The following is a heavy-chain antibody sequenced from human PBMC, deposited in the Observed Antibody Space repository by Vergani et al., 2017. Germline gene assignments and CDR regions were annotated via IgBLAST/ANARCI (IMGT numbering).Heavy chain of an antibody. CDR3: ARDGQRQVRGWFDP. V-gene: IGHV1-2*02. Sequence: QVQLVQSGAEVKKPGASVKVSCKASGYTFTGYYMHWVRQAPGQGLEWMGWINPKSGGTNYAQKLQGKVTMTRDTSISTAYTEVSRLRSDYTALYYCARDGQRQVRGWFDPWGQGTLVTVSS. CDR1: GYTFTGYY. D-gene: IGHD6-13*01. J-gene: IGHJ5*02. CDR2: INPKSGGT.